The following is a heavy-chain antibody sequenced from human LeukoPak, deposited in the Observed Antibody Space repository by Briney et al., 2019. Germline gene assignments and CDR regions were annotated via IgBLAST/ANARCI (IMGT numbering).Heavy chain of an antibody. D-gene: IGHD1-26*01. CDR3: ARSGSEAFDY. J-gene: IGHJ4*02. CDR2: ISPYNNNT. Sequence: ASVKVSCKASGYTFTTYGITWVRQAPGQGLEWMGWISPYNNNTNHAQKLQGRVTMTTDTSTSTAYMELRSLRSDDTAVYYCARSGSEAFDYWGQGTLVTVSS. CDR1: GYTFTTYG. V-gene: IGHV1-18*01.